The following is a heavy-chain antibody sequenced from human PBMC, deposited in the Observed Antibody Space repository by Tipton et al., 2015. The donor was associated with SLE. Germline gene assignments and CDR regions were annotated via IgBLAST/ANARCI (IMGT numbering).Heavy chain of an antibody. J-gene: IGHJ5*02. V-gene: IGHV4-61*02. CDR2: IHHSGNT. D-gene: IGHD3/OR15-3a*01. CDR3: ARERTGFGWLDP. CDR1: GGSISSGDHH. Sequence: TLSLTCTVSGGSISSGDHHWSWIRQPAGKGLEWIGRIHHSGNTNYNPSLRSRVTMSVDTSKNQFSLKLSSVTAADTAVYYCARERTGFGWLDPWGQGTLVTVSS.